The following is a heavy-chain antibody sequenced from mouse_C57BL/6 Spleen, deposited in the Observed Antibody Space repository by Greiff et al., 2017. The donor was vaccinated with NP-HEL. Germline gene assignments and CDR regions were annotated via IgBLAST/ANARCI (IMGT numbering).Heavy chain of an antibody. J-gene: IGHJ4*01. V-gene: IGHV10-1*01. CDR1: GFSFNTYA. Sequence: EVKLVESGGGLVQPKGSLKLSCAASGFSFNTYAMNWVRQAPGKGLEWVARIRSKSNNYATYYADSVKDRFTISRDDSESMLYLQMNNLKTEDTAMYYCVGHYYGSSPYAMDYWGQGTSVTVSS. D-gene: IGHD1-1*01. CDR2: IRSKSNNYAT. CDR3: VGHYYGSSPYAMDY.